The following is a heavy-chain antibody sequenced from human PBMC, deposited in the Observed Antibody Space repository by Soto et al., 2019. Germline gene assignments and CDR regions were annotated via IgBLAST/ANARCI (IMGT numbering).Heavy chain of an antibody. CDR1: GFTFSSYA. CDR2: ISGSGGST. J-gene: IGHJ6*02. CDR3: AKVTDFWSGSGMDV. D-gene: IGHD3-3*01. Sequence: GGSLRLSCXASGFTFSSYAMSWVRQAQGKGLEWVSAISGSGGSTYYADSVKGRFTISRDNSKNTLYLQMNSLRAEDTAVYYCAKVTDFWSGSGMDVWGHGTTVTVSS. V-gene: IGHV3-23*01.